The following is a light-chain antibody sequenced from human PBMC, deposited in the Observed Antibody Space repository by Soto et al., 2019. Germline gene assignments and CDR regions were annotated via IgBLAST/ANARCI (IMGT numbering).Light chain of an antibody. CDR2: GAS. V-gene: IGKV3-11*01. CDR3: QQRSNWPPIT. Sequence: EIVLTQSPGTLSLSPGEGATLSCRAIQSISGNYLAWYQQKPGQAPRLLIYGASNRATGIPARFSGSGSGTDFTLTISSLEPEDFAVYYCQQRSNWPPITFGQGTRLEIK. J-gene: IGKJ5*01. CDR1: QSISGNY.